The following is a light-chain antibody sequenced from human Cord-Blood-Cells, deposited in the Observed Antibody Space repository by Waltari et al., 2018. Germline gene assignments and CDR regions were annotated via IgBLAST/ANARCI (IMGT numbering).Light chain of an antibody. CDR2: DAS. CDR3: QQRSNWPYT. J-gene: IGKJ2*01. V-gene: IGKV3-11*01. Sequence: IVLTQSPLTLPLSPGEIATLSCSATQSVSSYLAWYQQKPGQAPRLLNYDASNRATGIPARFSGSGSETDFTLTISSLEPEDFAVYYCQQRSNWPYTFGQGTKLEIK. CDR1: QSVSSY.